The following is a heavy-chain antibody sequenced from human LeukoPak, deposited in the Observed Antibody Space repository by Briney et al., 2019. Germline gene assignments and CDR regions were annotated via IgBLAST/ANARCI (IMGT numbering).Heavy chain of an antibody. J-gene: IGHJ6*03. CDR3: ARDGDYDFWSGYWDHYYMDV. V-gene: IGHV3-11*04. CDR2: ISSSGSTI. Sequence: GGSLRLSCAASGFTFSDYYMSWIRQAPGKGLEWVSYISSSGSTIYYADSVKGRFTISRDNAKNSLYLQMNSLRAEDTAVYYCARDGDYDFWSGYWDHYYMDVWGKGTTVTVSS. D-gene: IGHD3-3*01. CDR1: GFTFSDYY.